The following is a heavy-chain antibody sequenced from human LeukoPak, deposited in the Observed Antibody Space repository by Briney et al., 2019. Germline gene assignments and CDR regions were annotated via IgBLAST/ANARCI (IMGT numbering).Heavy chain of an antibody. J-gene: IGHJ4*02. D-gene: IGHD2-2*01. CDR2: IYTSGST. CDR1: GGSISSYY. V-gene: IGHV4-4*07. CDR3: VRESGRYCSSTSCYPFDY. Sequence: PSGTLSLTCTVSGGSISSYYWSWIRQPAGKGLEWIGRIYTSGSTNYNPSLKTRVTMSVDTSKNQFSLKLSSVTAADTAVYYCVRESGRYCSSTSCYPFDYWGQGTLVTVSS.